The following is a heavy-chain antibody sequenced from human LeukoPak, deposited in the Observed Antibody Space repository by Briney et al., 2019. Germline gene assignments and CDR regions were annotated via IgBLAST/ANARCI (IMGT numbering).Heavy chain of an antibody. Sequence: SETLSLTCVVSGYSISSGYYWGWIRQSPGKGLEWIASLSHSGTTYYIPSLESRVIISGDASKKHFSLKLNSVTAADTAVYYCARHLVFVVVAATMDAFDFWGQGTMVTVSS. CDR2: LSHSGTT. CDR3: ARHLVFVVVAATMDAFDF. D-gene: IGHD2-21*02. J-gene: IGHJ3*01. CDR1: GYSISSGYY. V-gene: IGHV4-38-2*01.